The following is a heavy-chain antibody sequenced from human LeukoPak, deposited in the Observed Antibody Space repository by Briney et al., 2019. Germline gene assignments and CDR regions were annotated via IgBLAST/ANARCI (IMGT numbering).Heavy chain of an antibody. CDR3: AKLGATGTLYYYDSSGYSN. V-gene: IGHV3-9*01. CDR1: GFTFSNYW. J-gene: IGHJ4*02. Sequence: PGGSLRLSCTASGFTFSNYWMSWVRQAPGKGLEWVSGISWNSGSIGYADSVKGRFTISRDNAKNSLYLQMNSLRAEDTALYYCAKLGATGTLYYYDSSGYSNWGQGTLVTVSS. D-gene: IGHD3-22*01. CDR2: ISWNSGSI.